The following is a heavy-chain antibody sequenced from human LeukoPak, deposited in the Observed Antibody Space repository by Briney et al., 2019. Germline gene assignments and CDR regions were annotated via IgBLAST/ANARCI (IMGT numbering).Heavy chain of an antibody. V-gene: IGHV4-34*01. CDR3: ARRTLLLWFGELYDP. Sequence: SETLSLTCAVYGGSFSGYYWSWIRQPPGKGLEWVGEINHSGSTNYNPSLKSRVTISVDTSKNQFSLKLSSVTAADTAVYYCARRTLLLWFGELYDPWGQGTLVTVSP. D-gene: IGHD3-10*01. CDR1: GGSFSGYY. J-gene: IGHJ5*02. CDR2: INHSGST.